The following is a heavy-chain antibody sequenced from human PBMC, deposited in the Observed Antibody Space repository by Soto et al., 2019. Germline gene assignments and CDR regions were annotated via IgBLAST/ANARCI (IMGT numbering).Heavy chain of an antibody. CDR1: GGTFSSYA. Sequence: QVQLVQSGAEVKKPGSSVKVSCKASGGTFSSYAISWVRQAPGQGLEWMGGIIPIFGTANYAQKSQGRVTITADESTSTAYMELSSLRSEDTAVYYCAREGYCSSTSCYLRAGYYYYGMDVWGQGTTVTVSS. V-gene: IGHV1-69*01. CDR3: AREGYCSSTSCYLRAGYYYYGMDV. CDR2: IIPIFGTA. J-gene: IGHJ6*02. D-gene: IGHD2-2*01.